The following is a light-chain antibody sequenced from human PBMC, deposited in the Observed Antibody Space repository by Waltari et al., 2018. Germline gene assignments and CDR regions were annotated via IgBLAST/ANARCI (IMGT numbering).Light chain of an antibody. CDR1: SSNIGSNY. J-gene: IGLJ3*02. CDR2: TSD. V-gene: IGLV1-47*01. Sequence: QSVLTQPPSASGTPGQRVTIPCSGSSSNIGSNYVYWYQQLPGTAPKLHIYTSDQRPSGVPDRFSGSKSGTSASLAISGLRSEDEADYYCAAWDDSLSGRVFGGGTKLTVL. CDR3: AAWDDSLSGRV.